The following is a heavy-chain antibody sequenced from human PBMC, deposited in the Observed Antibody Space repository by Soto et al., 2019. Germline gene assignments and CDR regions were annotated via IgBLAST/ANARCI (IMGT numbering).Heavy chain of an antibody. CDR3: ATAYDTGFDP. D-gene: IGHD3-9*01. CDR1: GYPFIKYG. J-gene: IGHJ5*02. Sequence: QLQLVQSAAEVKKPGASVRVSCKAYGYPFIKYGITWIRQAPEQGLEWMGWIKVDSGYTNYAQKFQGRVTMTADTPSDTAFMELRSLRLDDTAVYFCATAYDTGFDPWGQGTLVSVSS. CDR2: IKVDSGYT. V-gene: IGHV1-18*04.